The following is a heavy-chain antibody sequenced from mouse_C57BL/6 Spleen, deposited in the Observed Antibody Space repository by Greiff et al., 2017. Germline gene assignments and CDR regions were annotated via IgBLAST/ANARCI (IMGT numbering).Heavy chain of an antibody. CDR3: ARYCLYFDY. Sequence: QVQLQQPGAELVRPGSSVKLSCKASGYTFTSYWMHWVKQRPIQGLEWIGNIDPSDSETHYNQKFKDKATLTVYKSSITAYMHLSSLTSEDSAVYYCARYCLYFDYWGQGTTLTVSS. J-gene: IGHJ2*01. CDR2: IDPSDSET. CDR1: GYTFTSYW. V-gene: IGHV1-52*01.